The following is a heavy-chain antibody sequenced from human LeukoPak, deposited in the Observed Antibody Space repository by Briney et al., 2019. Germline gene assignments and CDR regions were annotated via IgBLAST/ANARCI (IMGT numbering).Heavy chain of an antibody. CDR2: TYYRSKWYN. V-gene: IGHV6-1*01. CDR3: AMGGSYSSSSFDY. Sequence: SETLSLTCAISGDSVSSNSAAWHWLRQSPSRGLEWLGRTYYRSKWYNDYAVSVKSLITINPDTSKNQFSLQLNSVTPEDTAVYYCAMGGSYSSSSFDYWGQGTLVTVSS. D-gene: IGHD6-6*01. J-gene: IGHJ4*02. CDR1: GDSVSSNSAA.